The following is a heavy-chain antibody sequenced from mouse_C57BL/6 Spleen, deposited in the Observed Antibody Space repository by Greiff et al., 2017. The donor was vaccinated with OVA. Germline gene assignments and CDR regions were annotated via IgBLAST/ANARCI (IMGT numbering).Heavy chain of an antibody. CDR1: GYAFSSSW. CDR2: IYPGDGDT. J-gene: IGHJ4*01. CDR3: ARGGGIALHYYAMDY. V-gene: IGHV1-82*01. Sequence: QVQLQQSGPELVKPGASVKISCKASGYAFSSSWMNWVKQRPGKGLEWIGRIYPGDGDTNYNGKFKGKATLTADKSSSTAYMQLSSLTSEDSAVDVCARGGGIALHYYAMDYWGQGTSVTVSS. D-gene: IGHD2-12*01.